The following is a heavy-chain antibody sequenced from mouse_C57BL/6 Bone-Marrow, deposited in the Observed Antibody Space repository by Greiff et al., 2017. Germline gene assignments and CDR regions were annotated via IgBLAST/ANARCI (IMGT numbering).Heavy chain of an antibody. V-gene: IGHV1-64*01. D-gene: IGHD2-12*01. CDR2: IHPNSGST. CDR1: GYTFTSYW. CDR3: ARKGYYLFAY. J-gene: IGHJ3*01. Sequence: QVHVKQPGAELVKPGASVKLSCKASGYTFTSYWMHWVKQRPGQGLEWIGMIHPNSGSTNYNEKFKSKATLTVDKSSSTAYMQLSSLTSEDSAVYYWARKGYYLFAYWGQGTLVTVSA.